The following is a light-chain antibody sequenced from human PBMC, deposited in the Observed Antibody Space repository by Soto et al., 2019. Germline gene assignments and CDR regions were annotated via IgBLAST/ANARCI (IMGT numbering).Light chain of an antibody. J-gene: IGLJ1*01. CDR1: SSNIGAGYD. Sequence: SVLTQPPSVSGAPGQRVTISCTGSSSNIGAGYDVHWYQHLPGTAPKLLIYGNNNRPSGVPDRFSGSKSGTSASLTITGLQAEDEADYCCQSYDSSLSGYVFGTGTKVTVL. V-gene: IGLV1-40*01. CDR3: QSYDSSLSGYV. CDR2: GNN.